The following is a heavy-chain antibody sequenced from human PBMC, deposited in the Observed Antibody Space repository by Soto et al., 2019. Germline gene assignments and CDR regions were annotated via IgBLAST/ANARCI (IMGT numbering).Heavy chain of an antibody. CDR1: GGSISSSRYF. D-gene: IGHD6-19*01. V-gene: IGHV4-39*02. Sequence: QLQLHESGPGLVKPAETLSLTCSVSGGSISSSRYFWGWIRQTPGKGLEWIGTVYQSGSTYYNQSLKSRVTITVDTSKNQFSLRLNSVTAADTAIYYCAREGNDLMGWFLASWGPGALVTVSS. CDR3: AREGNDLMGWFLAS. CDR2: VYQSGST. J-gene: IGHJ4*02.